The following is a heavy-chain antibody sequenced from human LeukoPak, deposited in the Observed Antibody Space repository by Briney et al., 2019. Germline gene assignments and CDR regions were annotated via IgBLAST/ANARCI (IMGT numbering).Heavy chain of an antibody. CDR1: GFTFSSYA. CDR3: ARGVVTPDWYFDL. D-gene: IGHD4-23*01. V-gene: IGHV3-30-3*01. Sequence: GGSLRLSCAASGFTFSSYAMHWARQAPGKGLEWVAVISYDGSNKYYADSVKGRFTISRDNSKNTLYLQMNSLRAEDTAVYYCARGVVTPDWYFDLWGRGTLVTVSS. J-gene: IGHJ2*01. CDR2: ISYDGSNK.